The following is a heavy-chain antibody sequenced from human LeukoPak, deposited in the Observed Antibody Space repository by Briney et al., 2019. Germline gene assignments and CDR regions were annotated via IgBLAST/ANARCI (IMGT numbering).Heavy chain of an antibody. CDR1: GGSISSYY. Sequence: MSSGTLSLTCAVSGGSISSYYWSWIRQAPGKGLEWTGYIYYSGSTNYNPSLKSRVNISVDASKNQSSLKLRSVTAADTAGYYCARDKGDYGDYYWFDPWGQGTLVTVSS. CDR2: IYYSGST. D-gene: IGHD4-17*01. J-gene: IGHJ5*02. CDR3: ARDKGDYGDYYWFDP. V-gene: IGHV4-59*01.